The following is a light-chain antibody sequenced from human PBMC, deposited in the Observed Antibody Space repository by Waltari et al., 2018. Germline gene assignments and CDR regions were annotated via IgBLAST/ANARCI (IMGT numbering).Light chain of an antibody. Sequence: ELVLPQSPSILPLTTGQRTIFSCKASQSVSRALAWYQQKPGQAPRLLLYGASSRAAGIPDRFSGGGAGTDFSLTISRLEPEDFAVYYCQHYVRLPATFGQGTKVEIK. V-gene: IGKV3-20*01. CDR1: QSVSRA. J-gene: IGKJ1*01. CDR3: QHYVRLPAT. CDR2: GAS.